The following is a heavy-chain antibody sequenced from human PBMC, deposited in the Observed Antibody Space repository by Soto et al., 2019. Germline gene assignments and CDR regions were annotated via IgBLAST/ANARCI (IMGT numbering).Heavy chain of an antibody. CDR2: ISSDGSNE. Sequence: QVQLVESGGGGVQPGRSLRLSCAASGFTFSSYALHWVRQAPVKGLHWVAVISSDGSNEYYPDSVKGRFTISRDNSKNTVFLQMNSLRVEDAAVYYCATVNYDYVWGSYRRSQVDYRGQGNLVTVSS. V-gene: IGHV3-30*01. CDR1: GFTFSSYA. D-gene: IGHD3-16*02. J-gene: IGHJ4*02. CDR3: ATVNYDYVWGSYRRSQVDY.